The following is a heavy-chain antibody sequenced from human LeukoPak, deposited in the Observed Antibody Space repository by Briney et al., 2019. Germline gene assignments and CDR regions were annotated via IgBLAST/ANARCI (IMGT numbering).Heavy chain of an antibody. V-gene: IGHV3-7*01. CDR2: INQDGSEK. J-gene: IGHJ4*02. D-gene: IGHD3-16*02. CDR1: GFTFSSYW. Sequence: GGSLRLSCAASGFTFSSYWMTWVRQAPGQRLNWVANINQDGSEKYYVDSVKGRFTISRDNAKSSLYLQLNSLRAEDTAVYYCARAYQRLTFGGVIASWGQGTLVTVSS. CDR3: ARAYQRLTFGGVIAS.